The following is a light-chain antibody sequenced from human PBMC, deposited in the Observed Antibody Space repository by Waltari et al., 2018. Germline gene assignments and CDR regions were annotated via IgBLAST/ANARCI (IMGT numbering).Light chain of an antibody. CDR1: QRVSSNY. J-gene: IGKJ2*01. CDR2: GAS. Sequence: EIVLAQSPGSLSVSPGERVTVSCRASQRVSSNYLGWYQQKGGQAPRLLIYGASRRATGIPDRFSGSGSGTDFTLTISRLEPDDFAVYYCQHYGTSTYTFGQGTKLEIK. V-gene: IGKV3-20*01. CDR3: QHYGTSTYT.